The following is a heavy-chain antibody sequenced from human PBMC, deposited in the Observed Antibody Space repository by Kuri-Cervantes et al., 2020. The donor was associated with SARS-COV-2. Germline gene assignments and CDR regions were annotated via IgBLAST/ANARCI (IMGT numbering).Heavy chain of an antibody. CDR2: ISYEGSNK. V-gene: IGHV3-30*18. CDR3: ANLGSSGYSGY. D-gene: IGHD3-22*01. J-gene: IGHJ4*02. Sequence: GGSLRLSCAASGFSFNNYGMHWVRQAPGKGLEWVASISYEGSNKHYADSVKGRFTISRDNAKNSLYLQMNSLRAEDTAVYYCANLGSSGYSGYWGQGTRVTVSS. CDR1: GFSFNNYG.